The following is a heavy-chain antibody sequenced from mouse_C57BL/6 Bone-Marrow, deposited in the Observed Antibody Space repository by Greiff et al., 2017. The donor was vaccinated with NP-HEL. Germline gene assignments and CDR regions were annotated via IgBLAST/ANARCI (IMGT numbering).Heavy chain of an antibody. V-gene: IGHV5-9-1*02. Sequence: EVNVVESGEGLVKPGGSLKLSCAASGFTFSSYAMSWVRQTPEKRLEWVAYISSGGAYIYYVDTVKGRFTISRDNARNTLYLQMSSLKSEDTAMYYCTREGDYYSNYDRAYWGQGTLVTVSA. D-gene: IGHD2-5*01. CDR3: TREGDYYSNYDRAY. CDR1: GFTFSSYA. CDR2: ISSGGAYI. J-gene: IGHJ3*01.